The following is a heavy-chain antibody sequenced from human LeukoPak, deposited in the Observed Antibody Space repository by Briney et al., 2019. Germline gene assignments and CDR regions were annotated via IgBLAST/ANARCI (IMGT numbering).Heavy chain of an antibody. CDR1: DGAIAGYS. CDR3: VRGPYGSGISNWFDP. J-gene: IGHJ5*02. V-gene: IGHV4-59*01. D-gene: IGHD3-10*01. Sequence: SETLSLTCTVSDGAIAGYSWSWIRQPPGEGLEWIGYIYYSGDTNYNPSLQSRVTVSVDTSKNQFSLKLTSVTAADTAVYYCVRGPYGSGISNWFDPWGQGTLVIVSS. CDR2: IYYSGDT.